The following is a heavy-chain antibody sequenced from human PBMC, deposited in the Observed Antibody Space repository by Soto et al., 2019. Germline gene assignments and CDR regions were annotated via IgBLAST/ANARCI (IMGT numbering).Heavy chain of an antibody. D-gene: IGHD2-2*01. Sequence: QVQLVESGGGVVQPGRSLRLSCAASGFTFSSYGMHWVRQAPGKGLEWVAVIWYDGSNKYYADSVKGRFTISRDNSKNTLYLQMNSLRAEDTAVYYCAREGCSSTSCYQGWFDPWGQGTLVTVS. CDR3: AREGCSSTSCYQGWFDP. J-gene: IGHJ5*02. CDR2: IWYDGSNK. CDR1: GFTFSSYG. V-gene: IGHV3-33*01.